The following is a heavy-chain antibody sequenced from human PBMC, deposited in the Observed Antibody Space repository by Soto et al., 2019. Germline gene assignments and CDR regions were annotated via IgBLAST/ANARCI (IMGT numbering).Heavy chain of an antibody. V-gene: IGHV3-23*01. CDR1: GFTFRTYA. D-gene: IGHD3-10*01. Sequence: EVQLLESGGGLVQPGGSLRLSCAASGFTFRTYAMTWVRQAPGKGLEWVSTISGSGGGIYYTDSVKGRFTISRDNSKNTVYLQINSLRVGDTAMYYCARHTGAGSHTLYSVAYWGQGTLVSVSS. CDR3: ARHTGAGSHTLYSVAY. CDR2: ISGSGGGI. J-gene: IGHJ4*02.